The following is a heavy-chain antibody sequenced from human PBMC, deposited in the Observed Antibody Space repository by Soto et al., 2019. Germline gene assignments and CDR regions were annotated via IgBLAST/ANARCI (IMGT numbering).Heavy chain of an antibody. CDR3: VRNYYLGYMDV. CDR1: GFSFSSYW. CDR2: IKQDGSEK. D-gene: IGHD3-10*01. J-gene: IGHJ6*03. Sequence: GGSLRLSCAASGFSFSSYWMTWVRQAPGKGLEWVASIKQDGSEKYYVDSVKGRFTISRDDAKKSVYLQMNSLRAEDSAVYYCVRNYYLGYMDVWGKGTTVTVSS. V-gene: IGHV3-7*01.